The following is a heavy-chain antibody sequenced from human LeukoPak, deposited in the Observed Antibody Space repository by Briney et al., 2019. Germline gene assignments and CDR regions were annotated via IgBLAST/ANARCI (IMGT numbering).Heavy chain of an antibody. CDR1: GYTFTSYY. CDR3: ARGREEQWLVGYYMDV. V-gene: IGHV1-46*01. D-gene: IGHD6-19*01. Sequence: ASVKVSCKASGYTFTSYYMHWVRQAPGQGLEWMGIINPSGGSTSYAQKFQGRVTMTRDTSTSTVYMELSSLRSEDTAVYYCARGREEQWLVGYYMDVWGKGTTVTVSS. J-gene: IGHJ6*03. CDR2: INPSGGST.